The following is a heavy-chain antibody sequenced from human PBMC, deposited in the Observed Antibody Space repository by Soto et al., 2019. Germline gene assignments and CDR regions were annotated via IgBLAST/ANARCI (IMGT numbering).Heavy chain of an antibody. V-gene: IGHV1-69*13. CDR2: IIPIFGTA. Sequence: GASVKVSCKASGGTFSSYAISWVRQAPGQGLEWMGGIIPIFGTANYAQKFQGRVTITADESTSTAYMELSSLRSEDTAVYYCATSSHDYGDYSYFDYWGQGTLVTVSS. CDR1: GGTFSSYA. D-gene: IGHD4-17*01. J-gene: IGHJ4*02. CDR3: ATSSHDYGDYSYFDY.